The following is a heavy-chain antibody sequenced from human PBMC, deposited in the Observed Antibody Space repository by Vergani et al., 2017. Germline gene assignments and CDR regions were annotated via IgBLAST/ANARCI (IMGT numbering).Heavy chain of an antibody. D-gene: IGHD6-13*01. Sequence: QVQLQESGPGLVKPSQTLSLTCTVSGGSISSGGYYWSWICQHPGKGLEWIGYIYYSGITYYNPSLNSRVTISVDTSKNQFSLKLSSVTAADTAVYYCGRKPAAAAQGDSFDIWSQESILTVSS. CDR1: GGSISSGGYY. J-gene: IGHJ3*02. CDR2: IYYSGIT. V-gene: IGHV4-31*03. CDR3: GRKPAAAAQGDSFDI.